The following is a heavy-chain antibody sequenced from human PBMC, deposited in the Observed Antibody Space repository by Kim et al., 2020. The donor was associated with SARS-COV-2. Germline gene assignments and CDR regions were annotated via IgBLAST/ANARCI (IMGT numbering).Heavy chain of an antibody. J-gene: IGHJ6*02. CDR1: GFTFGDYA. CDR2: IRSKAYGGTT. CDR3: TRVVVVPAALRAYYYYYGMDV. V-gene: IGHV3-49*04. D-gene: IGHD2-2*01. Sequence: GGSLRLSCTASGFTFGDYAMSWVRQAPGKGLEGVGFIRSKAYGGTTEYAASVKGRFTISRDDSKSIAYLQMNSLKTEDTAVYYCTRVVVVPAALRAYYYYYGMDVWGQGTTVTVSS.